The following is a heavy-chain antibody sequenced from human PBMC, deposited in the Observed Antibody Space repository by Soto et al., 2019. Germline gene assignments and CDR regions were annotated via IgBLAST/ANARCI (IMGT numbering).Heavy chain of an antibody. Sequence: GGSLRLSCAASGFTFSSYGMHWVRQAPGKGLEWVAVISYDGSNKYYADSVKGRFTISRDNSKNTLYLQMNSLRAEDTAVYYCAKDRNSSGWYRSSPGINWFDPWGQGTLVTVSS. D-gene: IGHD6-19*01. V-gene: IGHV3-30*18. CDR2: ISYDGSNK. CDR3: AKDRNSSGWYRSSPGINWFDP. CDR1: GFTFSSYG. J-gene: IGHJ5*02.